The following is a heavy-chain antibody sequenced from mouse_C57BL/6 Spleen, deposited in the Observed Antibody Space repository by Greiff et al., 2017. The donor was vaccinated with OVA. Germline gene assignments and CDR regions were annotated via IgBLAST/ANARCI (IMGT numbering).Heavy chain of an antibody. V-gene: IGHV10-1*01. Sequence: EVKLVESGGGLVQPKGSLKLSCAASGFSFNTYAMNWVRQAPGKGLEWVARIRSKSNNYATYYADSVKDRFTISRDDSESMLYLQMLNFLTEDTAVYYCVGRDDYYWYFDVWGTGTTVTVSS. CDR2: IRSKSNNYAT. D-gene: IGHD2-4*01. CDR1: GFSFNTYA. CDR3: VGRDDYYWYFDV. J-gene: IGHJ1*03.